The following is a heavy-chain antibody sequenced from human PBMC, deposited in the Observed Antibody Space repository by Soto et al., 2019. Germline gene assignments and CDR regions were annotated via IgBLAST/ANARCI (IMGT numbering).Heavy chain of an antibody. D-gene: IGHD4-17*01. CDR2: ISAYNGNT. CDR3: ARDWETTVTTQPDY. Sequence: QVQLVQSGAEVKKPGASVKVSCKASGYTFTSYGISWVRQAPGQGLEWMGWISAYNGNTNYAQKLQGRDTMTTDTSTSTAYMELRSMPSDVKSVYYCARDWETTVTTQPDYWGQGTLVTVSS. CDR1: GYTFTSYG. J-gene: IGHJ4*02. V-gene: IGHV1-18*01.